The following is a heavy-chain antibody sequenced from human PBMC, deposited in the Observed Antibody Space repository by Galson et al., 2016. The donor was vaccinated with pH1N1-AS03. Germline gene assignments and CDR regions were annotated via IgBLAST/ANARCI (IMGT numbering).Heavy chain of an antibody. Sequence: SLRLSCAASGFTLRTYDMHWVRQAPGKGLEWVGINRYYGSPEYYGDSMKGRISISRDNSQNTISLQMNSLRVEDTAVYYCVRGSGYYFDSWGQGTLVIVSS. J-gene: IGHJ4*02. CDR1: GFTLRTYD. V-gene: IGHV3-33*01. CDR3: VRGSGYYFDS. D-gene: IGHD3-3*01. CDR2: NRYYGSPE.